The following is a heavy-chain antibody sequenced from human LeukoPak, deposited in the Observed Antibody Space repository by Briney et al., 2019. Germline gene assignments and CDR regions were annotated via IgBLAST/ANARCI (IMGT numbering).Heavy chain of an antibody. D-gene: IGHD3-16*02. V-gene: IGHV3-9*01. CDR2: ISWNSGSI. J-gene: IGHJ4*02. CDR3: AKDILLNIVGYFDY. CDR1: GFTFDDYA. Sequence: GGSLRLSCAASGFTFDDYAMHWVRQAPGKGLEWVSGISWNSGSIGYADSVKGRFTISRDNAKNSLYLQMNSLRAEDTALYYCAKDILLNIVGYFDYWGQGTLVTVSS.